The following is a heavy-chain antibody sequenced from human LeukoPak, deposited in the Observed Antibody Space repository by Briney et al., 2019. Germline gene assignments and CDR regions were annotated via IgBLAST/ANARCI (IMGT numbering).Heavy chain of an antibody. CDR1: HGSFRGYY. CDR2: INHSGST. D-gene: IGHD3-22*01. V-gene: IGHV4-34*01. Sequence: PETLSLTCAVYHGSFRGYYWSGIGQPPGKGLDWIGEINHSGSTNYKRSLKSRVTISVATYKNQFCLKLSSVTAADTAVYYCARFWRGDYYDSSGMTYYFDYWGQGTLVTVSS. J-gene: IGHJ4*02. CDR3: ARFWRGDYYDSSGMTYYFDY.